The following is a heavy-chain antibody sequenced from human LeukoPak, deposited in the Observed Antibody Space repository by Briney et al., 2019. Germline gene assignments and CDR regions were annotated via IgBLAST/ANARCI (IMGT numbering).Heavy chain of an antibody. V-gene: IGHV4-4*07. CDR1: GGSISSYY. D-gene: IGHD6-6*01. J-gene: IGHJ4*02. CDR3: ARGLRIAARPAALGY. Sequence: PSETLSLTCTVSGGSISSYYWSWIRQPAGKGLEWIGRIYTSGSTNYNPSLKSRVTISVDTSKNQFSLKLSSVTAADTAVYYCARGLRIAARPAALGYWGQGTLVTVSS. CDR2: IYTSGST.